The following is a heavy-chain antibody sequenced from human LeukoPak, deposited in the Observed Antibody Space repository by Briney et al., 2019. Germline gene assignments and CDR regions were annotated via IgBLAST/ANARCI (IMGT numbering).Heavy chain of an antibody. V-gene: IGHV3-49*03. CDR2: ISGGTT. J-gene: IGHJ4*02. D-gene: IGHD6-19*01. Sequence: RSLRLSCTASGFTFGDYLMSWFRQAPGKGVEWIGFISGGTTEYAASVKGRFTISRDDSTSIAYLQMNSLTTEDTAVYYCSRGSGWLSVYWGQGTLVTVSS. CDR3: SRGSGWLSVY. CDR1: GFTFGDYL.